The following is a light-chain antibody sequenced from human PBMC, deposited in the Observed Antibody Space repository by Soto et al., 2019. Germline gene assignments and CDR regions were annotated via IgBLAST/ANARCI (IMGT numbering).Light chain of an antibody. CDR1: QSISSS. V-gene: IGKV3-11*01. CDR2: DAS. CDR3: QQRSEWPRT. Sequence: SVLTQSPATLSLSPGERATLSCRASQSISSSLAWYQQKPGQAPRLLIYDASSRATGFPARFSGSGSGTDFTLTIGSLEPEDFEVYYCQQRSEWPRTFGQGTRV. J-gene: IGKJ1*01.